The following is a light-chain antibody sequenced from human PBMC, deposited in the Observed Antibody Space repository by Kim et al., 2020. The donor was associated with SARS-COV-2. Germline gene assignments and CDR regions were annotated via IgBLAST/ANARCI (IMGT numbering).Light chain of an antibody. CDR3: NTRDSSGIV. J-gene: IGLJ2*01. V-gene: IGLV3-19*01. CDR1: SLRRYY. Sequence: SGALGQTVRITCQGDSLRRYYASWYQQKPGQAPVLVIFGKNNRPSGIPDRFSGSSSGNTASLTITGAQAEDEADYYCNTRDSSGIVFGGGTQLTVL. CDR2: GKN.